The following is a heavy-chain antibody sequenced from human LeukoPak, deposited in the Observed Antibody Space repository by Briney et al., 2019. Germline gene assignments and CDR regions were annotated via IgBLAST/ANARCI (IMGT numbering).Heavy chain of an antibody. V-gene: IGHV3-74*01. CDR1: GFTFSSYW. J-gene: IGHJ6*02. CDR2: IHSDGSTT. D-gene: IGHD7-27*01. Sequence: GGSLRLSCAASGFTFSSYWMHWVRQAPGKGLVWVSHIHSDGSTTSYADSVKGQFTISRDNAKNTLYLQMNSLRAEDTAVYYCARDHPSHYYGMDVWGQGTTVTVSS. CDR3: ARDHPSHYYGMDV.